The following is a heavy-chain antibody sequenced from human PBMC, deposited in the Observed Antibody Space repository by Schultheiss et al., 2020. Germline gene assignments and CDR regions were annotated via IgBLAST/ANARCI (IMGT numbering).Heavy chain of an antibody. CDR1: GYTFTSYD. CDR3: ARGVKTSIAAQVWFDP. Sequence: ASVKVSCKASGYTFTSYDINWVRQATGQGLEWMGWMNPNSGNTGYAQKFQGRVTMTRNTSISTAYMELSSLRSEDTAVYYCARGVKTSIAAQVWFDPWGQGTLVTVSS. D-gene: IGHD6-6*01. CDR2: MNPNSGNT. V-gene: IGHV1-8*01. J-gene: IGHJ5*02.